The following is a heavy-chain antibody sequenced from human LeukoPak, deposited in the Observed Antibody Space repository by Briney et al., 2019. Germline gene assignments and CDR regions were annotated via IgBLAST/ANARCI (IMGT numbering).Heavy chain of an antibody. V-gene: IGHV1-69*06. J-gene: IGHJ3*02. CDR1: GGTFSSDI. D-gene: IGHD2-8*01. CDR3: ARRYCTNGVCYHDRGAFDI. Sequence: SVKVSCKTSGGTFSSDIVSWVRQAPGQGLEWMGEIIPIFSTTNYAQKFQGRVTITADKSTSTAYMELSSLRSEDTAMYYCARRYCTNGVCYHDRGAFDIWGQGTMVTVSS. CDR2: IIPIFSTT.